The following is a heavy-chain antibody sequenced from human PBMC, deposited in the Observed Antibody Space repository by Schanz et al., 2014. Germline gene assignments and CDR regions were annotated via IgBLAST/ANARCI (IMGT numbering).Heavy chain of an antibody. V-gene: IGHV3-21*01. D-gene: IGHD3-10*01. CDR1: GFTVSTNY. J-gene: IGHJ6*02. CDR3: ARSGVDV. Sequence: EVQLVESGGGLIQPGGSLRLSCAVSGFTVSTNYMSWVRQAPGKGLEWVSCITGGSTTYTYYADSVRGRFTISRDNAKSSVYLQMNSLRAEDTAVYYCARSGVDVWGQGTTVTVSS. CDR2: ITGGSTTYT.